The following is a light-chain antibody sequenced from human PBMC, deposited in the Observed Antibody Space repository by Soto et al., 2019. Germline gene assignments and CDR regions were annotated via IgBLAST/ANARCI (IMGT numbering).Light chain of an antibody. Sequence: QSALTQPASLSGSPGQSITISCTGTSSDVGGSGLVSWYQFHPGKAPKLIIYEGSKRPSGISNRFSGSKSGNTASLIISGLQGDDEGDYYCCAYVSSNTLLFGGGTKLTVL. CDR2: EGS. V-gene: IGLV2-23*01. J-gene: IGLJ3*02. CDR1: SSDVGGSGL. CDR3: CAYVSSNTLL.